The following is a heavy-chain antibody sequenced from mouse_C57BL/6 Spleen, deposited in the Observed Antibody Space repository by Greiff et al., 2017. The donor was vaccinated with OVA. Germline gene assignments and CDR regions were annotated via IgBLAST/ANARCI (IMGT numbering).Heavy chain of an antibody. J-gene: IGHJ2*01. CDR3: ARRGGFTGFDY. Sequence: VQLQQSGPELVKPGASVKISCKASGYAFSSSWMNWVKQRPGKGLEWIGRIYPGDGDTNYNGKFKGKATLTADKSSSTAYMRLSSLTSEDSAVYFCARRGGFTGFDYWGQGTTLTVSS. CDR1: GYAFSSSW. D-gene: IGHD4-1*01. V-gene: IGHV1-82*01. CDR2: IYPGDGDT.